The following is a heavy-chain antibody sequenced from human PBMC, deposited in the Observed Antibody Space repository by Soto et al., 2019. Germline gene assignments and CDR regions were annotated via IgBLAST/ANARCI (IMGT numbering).Heavy chain of an antibody. CDR3: ARDLGYYDSSGYFDY. V-gene: IGHV3-11*01. CDR2: ISSSDSIV. D-gene: IGHD3-22*01. J-gene: IGHJ4*02. Sequence: GGSLRLSCAASGFTFSDYYMSWIRQAPGKGLEWVSYISSSDSIVSYADSVKGRFTISRDNAKNSLYLQMNSLRAEDTAVYFCARDLGYYDSSGYFDYWGQGTLVTSPQ. CDR1: GFTFSDYY.